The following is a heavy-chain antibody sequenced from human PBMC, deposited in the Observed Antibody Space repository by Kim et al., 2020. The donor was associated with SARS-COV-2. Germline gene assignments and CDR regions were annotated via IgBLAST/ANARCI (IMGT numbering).Heavy chain of an antibody. D-gene: IGHD3-10*02. J-gene: IGHJ4*01. CDR1: SGSVSNHY. CDR3: AIGPPWYHYCSSSYYVFD. V-gene: IGHV4-59*02. CDR2: VSYTGTT. Sequence: SETLSLTCSVSSGSVSNHYWSWIRQSPGIGLEWFGSVSYTGTTNYKPSLKSRVTLSVYTSSNHFSLRLISVTPTDTPVSYCAIGPPWYHYCSSSYYVFD.